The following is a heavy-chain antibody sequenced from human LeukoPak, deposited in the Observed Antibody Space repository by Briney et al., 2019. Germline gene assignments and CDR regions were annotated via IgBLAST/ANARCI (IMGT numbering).Heavy chain of an antibody. CDR2: VSGTGGSS. CDR1: GFTFSSYA. CDR3: AKEYGSGSYSGDFDY. D-gene: IGHD3-10*01. Sequence: GGSLRLSCAASGFTFSSYAMSWVRQAPGKGLEWVSTVSGTGGSSYYADSVKGRFTLSRDNSKNTLYLQMNSLRAEDTAVYYCAKEYGSGSYSGDFDYWGQGTLVTVSS. J-gene: IGHJ4*02. V-gene: IGHV3-23*01.